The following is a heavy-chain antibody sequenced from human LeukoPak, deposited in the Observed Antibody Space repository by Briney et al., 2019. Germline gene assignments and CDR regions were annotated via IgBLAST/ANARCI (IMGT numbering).Heavy chain of an antibody. CDR2: IYYSGST. D-gene: IGHD3-10*01. J-gene: IGHJ5*02. CDR1: GGSISSYY. V-gene: IGHV4-59*08. CDR3: ARAPTTMVRGVNTGWFDP. Sequence: SETLSLACTVSGGSISSYYWGWIRQPPGKGLEWIGYIYYSGSTNYNPSLKSRVTISVDTSKNQFSLKLSSVTAADTAVYYCARAPTTMVRGVNTGWFDPWGQGTLVTVSS.